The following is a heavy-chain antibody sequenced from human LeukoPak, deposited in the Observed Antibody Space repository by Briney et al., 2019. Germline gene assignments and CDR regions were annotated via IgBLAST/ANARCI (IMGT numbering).Heavy chain of an antibody. V-gene: IGHV3-30*03. J-gene: IGHJ4*02. CDR3: AREGPRGNSQFDY. CDR2: VSYDGTNK. CDR1: GFTFSLYG. Sequence: GGSLRLSCAASGFTFSLYGMHWVRQAPGKGLEWVAVVSYDGTNKFYADSVKGRFTISRDGSKNTLYLQMNSLGVEDTAVYYCAREGPRGNSQFDYWGQGTLVTVSS. D-gene: IGHD2/OR15-2a*01.